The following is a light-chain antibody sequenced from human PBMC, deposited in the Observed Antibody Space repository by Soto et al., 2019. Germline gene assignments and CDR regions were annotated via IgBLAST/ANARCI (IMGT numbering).Light chain of an antibody. J-gene: IGKJ2*01. Sequence: EIVLTQSPGTLSLSPGERATLSCRASQSVSSSYLAWYQQKPGQAPRLLIYGASSRATGIPDRFSGSGYGTDFTLTISRLEPEDFSVYYCQQYGSSPHTFGQGTNLEIK. V-gene: IGKV3-20*01. CDR1: QSVSSSY. CDR2: GAS. CDR3: QQYGSSPHT.